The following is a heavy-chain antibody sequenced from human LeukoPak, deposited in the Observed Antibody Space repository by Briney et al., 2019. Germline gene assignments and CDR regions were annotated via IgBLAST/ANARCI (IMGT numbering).Heavy chain of an antibody. D-gene: IGHD3-22*01. Sequence: PGGSLRLSCAASGFTFSAYSMNWVRQAPGKGLEWVASISSSSTYIYYADSVKGRFTIFRDNAKNSLYLQMNSLRAEDTAVYYCARDPAGLITMIVVVIEPFFDYWGQGTLVTVSS. CDR1: GFTFSAYS. CDR3: ARDPAGLITMIVVVIEPFFDY. J-gene: IGHJ4*02. V-gene: IGHV3-21*01. CDR2: ISSSSTYI.